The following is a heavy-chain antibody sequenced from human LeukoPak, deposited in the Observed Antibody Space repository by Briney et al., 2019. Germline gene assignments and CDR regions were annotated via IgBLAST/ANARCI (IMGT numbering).Heavy chain of an antibody. V-gene: IGHV3-7*03. J-gene: IGHJ4*02. D-gene: IGHD1-26*01. Sequence: GGSLRLSCAASGFACISYWMTWVRQAPGKGLEWVANIKQDGSEKYYVDSVKGRFTISRDNTKNSLYLQMNSLRVEDTAVYYCARDWELIYWGQGTLVTVSS. CDR3: ARDWELIY. CDR1: GFACISYW. CDR2: IKQDGSEK.